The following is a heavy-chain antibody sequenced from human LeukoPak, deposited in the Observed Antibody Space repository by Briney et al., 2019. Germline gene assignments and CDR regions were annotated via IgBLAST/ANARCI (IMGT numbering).Heavy chain of an antibody. V-gene: IGHV3-9*03. J-gene: IGHJ4*02. CDR3: AKDMGSSGREGYFDY. D-gene: IGHD6-19*01. CDR1: GFTFDDYA. Sequence: GGSLRLSCAASGFTFDDYAMHWVRQAPGKGLEWVSGISWNSGSIGYADSVKGRFTISRDNAKNSLYLQMNSLRAEDMALYYCAKDMGSSGREGYFDYWGQGTLVTVSS. CDR2: ISWNSGSI.